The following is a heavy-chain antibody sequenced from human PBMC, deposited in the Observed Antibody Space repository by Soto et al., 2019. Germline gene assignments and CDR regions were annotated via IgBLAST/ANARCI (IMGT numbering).Heavy chain of an antibody. CDR2: ISPSSGGT. J-gene: IGHJ4*02. V-gene: IGHV1-2*02. CDR1: GYSFNDYY. Sequence: QVQLVQSASEVQKPGTSVKVSCKASGYSFNDYYIHWVRQAPGQGPEWMGWISPSSGGTHYAAKFEGRVTLTRDTSISTAYMDMSTLRSDDTDVYYCARGPRKELWFTNVHWGQGTLAPVSS. D-gene: IGHD3-16*02. CDR3: ARGPRKELWFTNVH.